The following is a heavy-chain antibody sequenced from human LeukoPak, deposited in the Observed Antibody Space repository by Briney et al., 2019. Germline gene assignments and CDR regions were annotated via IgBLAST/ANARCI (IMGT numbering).Heavy chain of an antibody. V-gene: IGHV4-34*01. J-gene: IGHJ3*02. CDR2: INHSGST. CDR1: GGSFSGYY. CDR3: ARCGSYYLYPAVDAFDI. Sequence: KPSETLSLTCAVYGGSFSGYYWSWIRQPPGKGLEWIGEINHSGSTNYNPSLKSRVTISVDTSKNQFSLKLSSVTAADTAVYYCARCGSYYLYPAVDAFDIWGQGTMVTVSS. D-gene: IGHD1-26*01.